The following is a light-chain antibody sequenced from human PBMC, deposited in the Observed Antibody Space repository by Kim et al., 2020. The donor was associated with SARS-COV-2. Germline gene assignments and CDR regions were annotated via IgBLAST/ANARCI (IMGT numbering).Light chain of an antibody. V-gene: IGLV3-9*01. CDR3: QVWDSRV. J-gene: IGLJ2*01. CDR2: RDF. CDR1: NVGSRK. Sequence: VSVALGQTARSAGGVKNVGSRKVHWYQQKPGQAPVLVIYRDFNRPSGIPERFSGANSGNTATLTINRAQAGDEADYYCQVWDSRVFGGGTKLTVL.